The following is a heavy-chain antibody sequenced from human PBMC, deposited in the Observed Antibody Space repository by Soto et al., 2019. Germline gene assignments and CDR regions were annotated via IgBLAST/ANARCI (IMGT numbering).Heavy chain of an antibody. CDR1: GFIFATTA. D-gene: IGHD3-16*01. V-gene: IGHV3-23*01. J-gene: IGHJ4*02. CDR2: ISGSGVRT. CDR3: AAVMGSDYDYVWGSLSFDH. Sequence: VQLLQSGGGLVQPGGSLRLSCEASGFIFATTAMGWVRQAPGTGLEWVSTISGSGVRTYYADSVKGRFTISRGNSKNTLFRQMNSRRADDTDVYFCAAVMGSDYDYVWGSLSFDHWGQGALVTVST.